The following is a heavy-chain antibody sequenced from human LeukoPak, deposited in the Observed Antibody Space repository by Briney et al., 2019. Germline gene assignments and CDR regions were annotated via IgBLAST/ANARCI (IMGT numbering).Heavy chain of an antibody. CDR2: ISVYNGNT. CDR3: ARDMSSVQSGDY. Sequence: ASVKVSCKASGYTFTSYGISWVRQAPGQGLEWMGWISVYNGNTNYEQKLQGRVTMTTDTSTSTAYMELRSLRSDDTAVYYCARDMSSVQSGDYWGQGTLVTVSS. CDR1: GYTFTSYG. D-gene: IGHD3-10*02. J-gene: IGHJ4*02. V-gene: IGHV1-18*01.